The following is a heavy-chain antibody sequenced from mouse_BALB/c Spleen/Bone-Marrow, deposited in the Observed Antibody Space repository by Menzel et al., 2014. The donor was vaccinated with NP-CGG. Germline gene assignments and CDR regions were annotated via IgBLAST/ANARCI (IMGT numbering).Heavy chain of an antibody. CDR1: GYTFTTYT. CDR3: ARVYGNYDAMDY. V-gene: IGHV1-4*01. CDR2: INPSSGYT. Sequence: VQLVESGAELARPGASVKMSCRASGYTFTTYTMHWVKQRPGQGLEWIGYINPSSGYTYYNQKFKDKATLTADKSSSAGYLQLSSLTSEDSAVYYCARVYGNYDAMDYWGQGTSVTVSS. J-gene: IGHJ4*01. D-gene: IGHD2-1*01.